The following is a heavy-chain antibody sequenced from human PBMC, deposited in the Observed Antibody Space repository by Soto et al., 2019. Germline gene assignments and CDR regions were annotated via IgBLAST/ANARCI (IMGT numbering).Heavy chain of an antibody. D-gene: IGHD4-17*01. J-gene: IGHJ4*02. CDR2: ISRSGSTI. CDR1: EFTFSSYF. CDR3: ARDRRLRPFDY. Sequence: GGSLRHSCPASEFTFSSYFMNCVRLGPGKGLEWVSFISRSGSTIYHSDSVKGRFTIPRDNAKNSLYLQMDSLRAEDTAVYYCARDRRLRPFDYWGQGTLVTVSS. V-gene: IGHV3-48*03.